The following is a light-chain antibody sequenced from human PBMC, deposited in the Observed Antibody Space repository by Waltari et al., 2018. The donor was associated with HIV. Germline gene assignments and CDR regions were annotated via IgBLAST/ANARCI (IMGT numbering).Light chain of an antibody. Sequence: QSALTQPASVSGSPGQSITISCTGTSSDVGVYNYVSWYQQHPGKAPKLMIYEVSNRPSGVSNRFSGSKSNTASLTISGLQAEDEADYYCSSYTTRNTRVFGGGTTLTVL. CDR2: EVS. CDR1: SSDVGVYNY. V-gene: IGLV2-14*01. CDR3: SSYTTRNTRV. J-gene: IGLJ3*02.